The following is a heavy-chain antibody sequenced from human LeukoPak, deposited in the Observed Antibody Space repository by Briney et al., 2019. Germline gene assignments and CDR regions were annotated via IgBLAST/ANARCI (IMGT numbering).Heavy chain of an antibody. CDR2: IIPIFGTA. V-gene: IGHV1-69*13. CDR3: ARDSTIDYSIKTDYYYYYYMDV. Sequence: SVKVSCKASGGTFSSYAISWVRQAPGQGLEWMGGIIPIFGTANYAQEFQGRVTITADESTSTAYMELSSLRSEDTAVYYCARDSTIDYSIKTDYYYYYYMDVWGKGTTVTVSS. CDR1: GGTFSSYA. J-gene: IGHJ6*03. D-gene: IGHD4-11*01.